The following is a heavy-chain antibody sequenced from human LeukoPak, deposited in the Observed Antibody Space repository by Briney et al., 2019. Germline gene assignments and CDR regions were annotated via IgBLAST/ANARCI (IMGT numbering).Heavy chain of an antibody. CDR3: ARDRTGIAPTFDY. Sequence: SETLSLTCTVSGGSISSYSWSWIRQPPGKGLEWIGYIYYSGSTNYNPSLKSRVTISVDTSKNQFSLKLSSVTAADTAVYYCARDRTGIAPTFDYWGQGTLVTVSS. V-gene: IGHV4-59*01. J-gene: IGHJ4*02. CDR1: GGSISSYS. CDR2: IYYSGST. D-gene: IGHD6-13*01.